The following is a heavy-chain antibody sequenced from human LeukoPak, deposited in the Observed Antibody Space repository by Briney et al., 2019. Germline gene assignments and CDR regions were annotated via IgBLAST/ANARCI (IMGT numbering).Heavy chain of an antibody. CDR2: ISGSGGST. CDR3: AKDQGSGWYYFDY. D-gene: IGHD6-19*01. V-gene: IGHV3-23*01. CDR1: GFTFSSYA. J-gene: IGHJ4*02. Sequence: GGSLRLSCAASGFTFSSYAMSWVRQAPAKGLEWVSAISGSGGSTYYADSVKGRFTISRDNSKNTLYLQMNSLRAEDTAVYYCAKDQGSGWYYFDYWGQGTLVTVSS.